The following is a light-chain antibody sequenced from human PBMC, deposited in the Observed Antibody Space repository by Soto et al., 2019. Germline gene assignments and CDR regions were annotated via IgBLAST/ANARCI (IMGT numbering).Light chain of an antibody. J-gene: IGKJ1*01. CDR3: QHYGYSLWT. CDR2: GVS. Sequence: EIAVTESPGTLSSSPGETATLSCRASQSLTSSYLAWYQQRPGQAPSLLIYGVSSRATGIPDRFSGSGSGTDFTLTSTRLEPEDFAVYYCQHYGYSLWTFGQGTMVDI. V-gene: IGKV3-20*01. CDR1: QSLTSSY.